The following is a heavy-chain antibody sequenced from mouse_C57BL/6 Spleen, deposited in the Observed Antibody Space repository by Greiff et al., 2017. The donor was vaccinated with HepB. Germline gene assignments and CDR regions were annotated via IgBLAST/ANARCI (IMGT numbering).Heavy chain of an antibody. D-gene: IGHD1-1*01. CDR3: ARATTVVGGMDY. J-gene: IGHJ4*01. V-gene: IGHV1-52*01. CDR1: GYTFTSYW. Sequence: QVQLKQPGAELVRPGSSVKLSCKASGYTFTSYWMHWVKQRPIQGLEWIGNIDPSDSETHYNQKFKDKATLTVDKSSSTAYMQLSSLTSEDSAVYYCARATTVVGGMDYWGQGTSVTVSS. CDR2: IDPSDSET.